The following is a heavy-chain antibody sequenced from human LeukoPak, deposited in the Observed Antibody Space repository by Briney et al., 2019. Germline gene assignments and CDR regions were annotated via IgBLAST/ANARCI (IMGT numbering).Heavy chain of an antibody. D-gene: IGHD5-12*01. CDR3: ARVLGGGSGYDWGFDY. J-gene: IGHJ4*02. Sequence: SETLSLTCTVSGGSISSSSYYWGWIRQPPGKGLEWIGSIYYSGSTYYNPSLKSRVTISVDTSKNQFSLKLSSVTAADTAVYYCARVLGGGSGYDWGFDYWGQGTLVTVSS. V-gene: IGHV4-39*01. CDR2: IYYSGST. CDR1: GGSISSSSYY.